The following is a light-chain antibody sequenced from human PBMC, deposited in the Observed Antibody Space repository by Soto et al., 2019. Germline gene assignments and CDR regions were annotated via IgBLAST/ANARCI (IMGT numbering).Light chain of an antibody. J-gene: IGKJ1*01. V-gene: IGKV3-20*01. Sequence: EIVLTQSPGTLSLSPGERTTLSCRASQSVSSSFLAWYQQKPGQAPRLLIYGASSRATGIPGRFSGSGSGTDFTLTISRLEPEDFAVSFCQQYDSSPQTFGQGTKVEIK. CDR2: GAS. CDR1: QSVSSSF. CDR3: QQYDSSPQT.